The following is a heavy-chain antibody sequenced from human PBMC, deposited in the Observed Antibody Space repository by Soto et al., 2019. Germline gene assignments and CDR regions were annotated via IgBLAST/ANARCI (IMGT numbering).Heavy chain of an antibody. V-gene: IGHV3-21*01. J-gene: IGHJ6*02. CDR2: ISSSSSYI. Sequence: EVQLVESGGGLVKPGGSLRLSCAASGFTFSSYSMNWVRQAPGKGLEWVSSISSSSSYIYYADSVKGRFTISRDNAKNSLYLQMNSLSAEDTAVYYCARVVDYYDPNYYGMDVWGQGTTVTVSS. D-gene: IGHD3-22*01. CDR1: GFTFSSYS. CDR3: ARVVDYYDPNYYGMDV.